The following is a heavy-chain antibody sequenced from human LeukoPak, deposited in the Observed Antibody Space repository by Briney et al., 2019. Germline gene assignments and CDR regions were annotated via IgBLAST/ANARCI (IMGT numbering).Heavy chain of an antibody. Sequence: GGSLRLSCAASGFTFSDYYMSWIRQAPGKGLEWVSYISSSGSTIYYADSVKGRFTISRDNAKNSLYLQMNGLRAEDTAVYYCARTSVAAPNNYYYGMDVWGQGTTVTVSS. CDR2: ISSSGSTI. J-gene: IGHJ6*02. V-gene: IGHV3-11*01. D-gene: IGHD2-15*01. CDR1: GFTFSDYY. CDR3: ARTSVAAPNNYYYGMDV.